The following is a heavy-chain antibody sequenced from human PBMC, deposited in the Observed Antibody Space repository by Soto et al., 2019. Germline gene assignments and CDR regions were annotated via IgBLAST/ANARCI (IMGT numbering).Heavy chain of an antibody. J-gene: IGHJ6*02. Sequence: VQLVESGGGLEEPGGSLRLSCAASGFAFTYAWMNWVRQAPGKGLEWVGRIKSKSDGGAVDYHAPVKGRVTISRDDSQNTLYLHLNSLKTEDTAVYYCTKDVDYYQYDMDVWGQGTTVTVSS. CDR1: GFAFTYAW. CDR3: TKDVDYYQYDMDV. D-gene: IGHD2-15*01. V-gene: IGHV3-15*07. CDR2: IKSKSDGGAV.